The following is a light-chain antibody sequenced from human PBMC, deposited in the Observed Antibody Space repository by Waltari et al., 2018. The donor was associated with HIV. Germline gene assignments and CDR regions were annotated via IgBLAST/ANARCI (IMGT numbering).Light chain of an antibody. Sequence: QSALTQPASVSGSPGQSITISCTGTSSDVGGYNYVSWSQQHPVKTPKPMIYDVSNRPAGVSIRFSGSKSGNTASLTISGLQAEDEADYYCSSYTSSSTVVFGGGTKLTVL. CDR3: SSYTSSSTVV. V-gene: IGLV2-14*03. CDR1: SSDVGGYNY. CDR2: DVS. J-gene: IGLJ2*01.